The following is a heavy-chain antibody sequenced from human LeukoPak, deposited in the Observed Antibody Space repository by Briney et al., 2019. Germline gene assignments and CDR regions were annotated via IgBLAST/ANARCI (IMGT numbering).Heavy chain of an antibody. CDR1: GFTFSRHA. D-gene: IGHD2-15*01. V-gene: IGHV3-23*01. CDR3: TKGSASGRPYYFDY. CDR2: ITAGGDDT. J-gene: IGHJ4*02. Sequence: PGGSLRLSCAASGFTFSRHAMSWVRQAPGRGLEWVSSITAGGDDTYHADSVKGRFTISRDNSKNTLYLQMSSLRAEDSAIFYCTKGSASGRPYYFDYWGQGILVTVSS.